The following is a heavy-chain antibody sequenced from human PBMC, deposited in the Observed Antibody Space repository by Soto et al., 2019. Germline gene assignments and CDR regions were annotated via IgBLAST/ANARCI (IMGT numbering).Heavy chain of an antibody. CDR3: ARSIFGDYYYYGMDV. Sequence: SETLSLTGTVAGGALSSYYWSWIRQPPGKGLEWIGYIYYSGSTNYNPSLKSRVTISVDTSKNQFSLKLSSVTAADTAVYYCARSIFGDYYYYGMDVWGQGTTVTVSS. D-gene: IGHD3-3*01. CDR2: IYYSGST. CDR1: GGALSSYY. J-gene: IGHJ6*02. V-gene: IGHV4-59*01.